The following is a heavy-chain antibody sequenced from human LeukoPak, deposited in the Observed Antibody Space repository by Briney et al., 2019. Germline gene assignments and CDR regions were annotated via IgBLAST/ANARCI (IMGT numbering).Heavy chain of an antibody. Sequence: GGSLRLSCAASGFIFSHYGMHWVRQAPGKGLEWVAVIWSDGSNRFYAGSVKGRFTISRDNSQNTLFLQMNSLRAEGTAMYYCARDAQRGFDYSNSLKYWGHGTLVTVSS. CDR2: IWSDGSNR. V-gene: IGHV3-33*01. CDR3: ARDAQRGFDYSNSLKY. D-gene: IGHD4-11*01. CDR1: GFIFSHYG. J-gene: IGHJ4*01.